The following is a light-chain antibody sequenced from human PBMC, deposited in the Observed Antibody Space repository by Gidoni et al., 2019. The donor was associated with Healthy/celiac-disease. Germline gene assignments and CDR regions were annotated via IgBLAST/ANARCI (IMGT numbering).Light chain of an antibody. V-gene: IGKV3-20*01. Sequence: EIVLTQSPGTLSLSPGERATLSCRASQSVSSSYLAWYQQKPGQAPRLLIYGASSRATGIPDMFSGSGSGTDFTLTISRLEPADFAVYYCQQYGSSPRTFGPGTKVDIK. CDR3: QQYGSSPRT. CDR2: GAS. CDR1: QSVSSSY. J-gene: IGKJ3*01.